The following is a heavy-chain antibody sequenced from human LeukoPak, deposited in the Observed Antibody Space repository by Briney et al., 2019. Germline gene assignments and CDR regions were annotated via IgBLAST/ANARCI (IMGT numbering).Heavy chain of an antibody. Sequence: SSVKVSCKASGGTFSSYAISWVRQAPGQGLEWMGGIIPIFGTANYAQKLQGRVTITTDESTSTAYMELSSLRSEDTAVYYCARAGIVGAKQAFDIWGQGTMVTVSS. CDR2: IIPIFGTA. CDR1: GGTFSSYA. D-gene: IGHD1-26*01. V-gene: IGHV1-69*05. CDR3: ARAGIVGAKQAFDI. J-gene: IGHJ3*02.